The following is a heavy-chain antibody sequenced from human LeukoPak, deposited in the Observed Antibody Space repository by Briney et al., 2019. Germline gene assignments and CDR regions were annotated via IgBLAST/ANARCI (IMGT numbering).Heavy chain of an antibody. V-gene: IGHV4-34*01. J-gene: IGHJ4*02. CDR3: ARGSMVRGVRFDY. D-gene: IGHD3-10*01. CDR2: INHSGST. Sequence: SETLSLTCAVYGGSISGYYWSWIRQPPGKGLEWIGEINHSGSTNYNPSLKSRVTISVDTSKNQFSLKLSSVTAADTAVYYCARGSMVRGVRFDYWGQGTLVTVSS. CDR1: GGSISGYY.